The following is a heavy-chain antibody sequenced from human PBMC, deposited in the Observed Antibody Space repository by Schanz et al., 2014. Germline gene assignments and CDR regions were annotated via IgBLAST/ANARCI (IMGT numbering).Heavy chain of an antibody. CDR1: GFTFSSYA. V-gene: IGHV3-23*01. CDR3: AKQIHYDILAVTRN. CDR2: LSGSGGST. J-gene: IGHJ4*02. D-gene: IGHD3-9*01. Sequence: EVQLLESGGGLVQPGGSLRLSCAASGFTFSSYAMSWVRQAPGKGLEWVSALSGSGGSTYYAGSVKGRFTISRDNSKNTLYLQMNSLRAEDTAVYYCAKQIHYDILAVTRNWGQGTLVTVSS.